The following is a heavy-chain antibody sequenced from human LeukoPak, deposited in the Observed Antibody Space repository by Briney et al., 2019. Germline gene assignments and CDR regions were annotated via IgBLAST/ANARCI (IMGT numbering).Heavy chain of an antibody. D-gene: IGHD6-19*01. V-gene: IGHV3-23*01. Sequence: GSQRLSWATSGFTFCKYCIKLGRQAPREGVEGGSIIGGRGTTTYYADSVKGRFTISRDNSKNTLFLQMNSLRAEDTAVYYCAKPIAVADAFDIWGQGTMVTVSS. J-gene: IGHJ3*02. CDR1: GFTFCKYC. CDR3: AKPIAVADAFDI. CDR2: IGGRGTTT.